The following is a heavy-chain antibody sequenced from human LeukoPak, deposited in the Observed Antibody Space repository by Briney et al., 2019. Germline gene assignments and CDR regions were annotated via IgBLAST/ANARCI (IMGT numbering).Heavy chain of an antibody. Sequence: PSETLSLTCAVYGGSFSGYYWSWIRQPPGKGLEWIGEINHSGSTNYNPSLKSRVTISVDTSKNQFSLKLSSVTAADTAVYYCARRYCSGGSCYGINWFDPWGQGTLVTVSS. CDR2: INHSGST. J-gene: IGHJ5*02. V-gene: IGHV4-34*01. D-gene: IGHD2-15*01. CDR3: ARRYCSGGSCYGINWFDP. CDR1: GGSFSGYY.